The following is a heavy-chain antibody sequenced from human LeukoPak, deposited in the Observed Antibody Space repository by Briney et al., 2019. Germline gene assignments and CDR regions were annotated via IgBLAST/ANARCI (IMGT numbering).Heavy chain of an antibody. V-gene: IGHV3-21*01. Sequence: GGSLRLSCAASGFTFSSYSMNWVRQAPGKGLEWVSSSSSSSSYIYYADSVKGRFTISRDNAKNSLYLQMNSLRAEDTAVYYCARAMGYDSSGYYTGDAFDIWGQGTMVTVSS. CDR2: SSSSSSYI. J-gene: IGHJ3*02. D-gene: IGHD3-22*01. CDR3: ARAMGYDSSGYYTGDAFDI. CDR1: GFTFSSYS.